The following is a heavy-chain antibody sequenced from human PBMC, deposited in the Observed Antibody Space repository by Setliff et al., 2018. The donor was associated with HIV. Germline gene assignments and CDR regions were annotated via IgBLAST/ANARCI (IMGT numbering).Heavy chain of an antibody. D-gene: IGHD3-22*01. CDR1: GGSFSSYY. Sequence: SETLSLTCAVSGGSFSSYYWIWIRQVPGKGLEWIGEINQSGSTNYNPSLKNRVTISVDTSKNQFFLNLRSVTAADAAVYFCARSRTYYADTSGYVHYHYYGMGVWGQGTTVTVSS. J-gene: IGHJ6*02. V-gene: IGHV4-34*01. CDR3: ARSRTYYADTSGYVHYHYYGMGV. CDR2: INQSGST.